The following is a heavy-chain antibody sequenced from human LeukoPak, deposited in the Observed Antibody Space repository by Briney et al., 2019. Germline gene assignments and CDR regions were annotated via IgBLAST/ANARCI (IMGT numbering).Heavy chain of an antibody. Sequence: SETLSLTCTVSGGSISSYYWSWIRQPPGKGLEWIGYIYYSGSTNYNPSLKSRVTISVDTSKNQFSLKLSSVTAADTAVYYCVRHDYGGNTMINWGQGTLITVSS. CDR1: GGSISSYY. V-gene: IGHV4-59*08. CDR3: VRHDYGGNTMIN. CDR2: IYYSGST. D-gene: IGHD4-23*01. J-gene: IGHJ4*02.